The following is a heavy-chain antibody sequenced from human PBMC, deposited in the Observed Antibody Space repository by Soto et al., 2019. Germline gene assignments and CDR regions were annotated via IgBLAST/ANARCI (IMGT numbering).Heavy chain of an antibody. CDR2: IYYSGST. Sequence: QVQLQESGPGLVKPSETLSLTCTVSGGSISSYYWSWIRQPPGKGLEWIGYIYYSGSTNYNPSLKSRVTISVDTSKNQFSLKLSSVTAADTAVYYCARATSGYVHYFAYWGQGTLVTVSS. CDR3: ARATSGYVHYFAY. D-gene: IGHD5-12*01. V-gene: IGHV4-59*01. J-gene: IGHJ4*02. CDR1: GGSISSYY.